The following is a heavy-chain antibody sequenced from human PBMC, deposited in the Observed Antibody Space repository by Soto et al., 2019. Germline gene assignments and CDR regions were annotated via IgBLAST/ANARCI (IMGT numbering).Heavy chain of an antibody. D-gene: IGHD6-13*01. J-gene: IGHJ4*02. Sequence: GGSLRLSCAASGFTFSSYGMHWVRQAPGKGLEWVAVISYDGSNKYYADSVKGRFTISRDNSKNTLYLQMNSLRAEDTAVYYCAKDLIAAAGPLDYWGQGTLVTVSS. V-gene: IGHV3-30*18. CDR3: AKDLIAAAGPLDY. CDR1: GFTFSSYG. CDR2: ISYDGSNK.